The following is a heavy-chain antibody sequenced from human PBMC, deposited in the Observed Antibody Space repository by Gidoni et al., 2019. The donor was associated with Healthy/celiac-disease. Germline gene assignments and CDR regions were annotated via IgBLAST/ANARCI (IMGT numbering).Heavy chain of an antibody. CDR3: ASDGYCSGGSCY. CDR1: GGTFSSYA. CDR2: IIPILGIA. D-gene: IGHD2-15*01. V-gene: IGHV1-69*04. J-gene: IGHJ4*02. Sequence: QVQLVQSGAEVTKPGSSVKVSCKASGGTFSSYAIRWVRQAPGQGLEWMGRIIPILGIANYAQKFQGRVTITADKSTSTAYMELSSLRSEDTAVYYCASDGYCSGGSCYWGQGTLVTVSS.